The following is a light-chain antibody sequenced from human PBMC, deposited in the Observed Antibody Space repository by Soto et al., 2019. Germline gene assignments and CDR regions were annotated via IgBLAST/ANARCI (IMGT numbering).Light chain of an antibody. CDR1: SSDVGSYSY. V-gene: IGLV2-11*01. CDR3: CSYAGSYTYV. CDR2: DVS. J-gene: IGLJ1*01. Sequence: QSALTQPRSVSGSPGQSVTISCTGTSSDVGSYSYVSWYQQHPDKAPELMIYDVSKRPSGVPDRFSGSKSGNTASLTISGLQAGDEADYYCCSYAGSYTYVFGTGTKLTVL.